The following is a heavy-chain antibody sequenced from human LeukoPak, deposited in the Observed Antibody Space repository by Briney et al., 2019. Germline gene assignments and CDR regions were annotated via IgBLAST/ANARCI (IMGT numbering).Heavy chain of an antibody. CDR2: IYSDGST. D-gene: IGHD3-16*01. CDR1: GFTVSSDS. Sequence: GGSQRLSCAASGFTVSSDSVTWVRDAAGKELEWVSVIYSDGSTFYAASVKGRFIISRDNSKNTLYLQMNSLRVDDTAVYFCARDHRIGGSWGQGTLVTVSS. J-gene: IGHJ4*02. CDR3: ARDHRIGGS. V-gene: IGHV3-53*01.